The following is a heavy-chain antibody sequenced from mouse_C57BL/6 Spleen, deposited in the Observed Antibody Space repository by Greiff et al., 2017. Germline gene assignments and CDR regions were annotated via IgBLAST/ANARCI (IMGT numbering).Heavy chain of an antibody. D-gene: IGHD2-1*01. Sequence: EVQVVESGGGLVKPGGSLKLSCAASGFTFSSYAMSWVRQTPEKRLEWVATISDGGSYTYYPDNVKGRFTISRDNAKNNLYLQMSHLKSEDTAMYYCARDEMFYGNHQAWFAYWGQGTLVTVSA. CDR2: ISDGGSYT. V-gene: IGHV5-4*01. J-gene: IGHJ3*01. CDR3: ARDEMFYGNHQAWFAY. CDR1: GFTFSSYA.